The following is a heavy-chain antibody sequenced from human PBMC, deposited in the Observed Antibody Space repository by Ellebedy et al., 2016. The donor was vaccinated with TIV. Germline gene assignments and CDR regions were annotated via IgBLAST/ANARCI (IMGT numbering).Heavy chain of an antibody. V-gene: IGHV3-30*18. J-gene: IGHJ3*02. CDR2: ISADGSNT. CDR3: TNNGLDI. CDR1: GFPFSGYG. Sequence: GESLKISXAASGFPFSGYGMHWVRQAPGQGLEWVAVISADGSNTNYANSLQGRFTISRDDSKDTMYLQMNSLRVEDTAVYFCTNNGLDIWGQGTMVTVSS. D-gene: IGHD2-8*01.